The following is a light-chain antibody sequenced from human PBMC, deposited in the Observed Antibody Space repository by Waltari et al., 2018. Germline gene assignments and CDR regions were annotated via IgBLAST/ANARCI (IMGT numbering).Light chain of an antibody. J-gene: IGKJ2*01. Sequence: DIVMTQSPDSLAVSLGERATINCRSSQSVLYSSNNKNYLAWYQQKPGQPPKLLFYWASIRESGVPDRFSSSGSGTDFTLTISSLQAEDVAVYYCQEYYGIPYTFGQGTKLEIK. CDR2: WAS. CDR1: QSVLYSSNNKNY. CDR3: QEYYGIPYT. V-gene: IGKV4-1*01.